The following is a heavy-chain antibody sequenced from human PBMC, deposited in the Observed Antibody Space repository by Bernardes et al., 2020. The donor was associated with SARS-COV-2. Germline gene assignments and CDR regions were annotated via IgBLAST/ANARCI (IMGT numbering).Heavy chain of an antibody. CDR1: GFAFRTSW. V-gene: IGHV3-74*01. D-gene: IGHD6-19*01. CDR3: TRPVAGGFDS. J-gene: IGHJ4*02. Sequence: GCSLRHSCAASGFAFRTSWMHWVRQAPGKGLVWVSRIKSDGSNTNYADSVKGRFTISRDNAKNTLYLQMDSLRAEDTAVYYCTRPVAGGFDSWGQGTLVTVSS. CDR2: IKSDGSNT.